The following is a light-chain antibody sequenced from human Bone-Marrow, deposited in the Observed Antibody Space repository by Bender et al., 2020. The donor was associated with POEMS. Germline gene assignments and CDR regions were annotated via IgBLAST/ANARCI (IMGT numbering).Light chain of an antibody. CDR1: RSNIGAHA. J-gene: IGLJ3*02. Sequence: QSVLTQPPSASGTPGQRVTISCSGGRSNIGAHAVNWYQHLPGTAPKLLIYSSHRRPSEVPDRFSGSRSGTSASLAISGLQSEDEADYYGAVWDDSLHAWVFGGGTKLTVL. CDR2: SSH. CDR3: AVWDDSLHAWV. V-gene: IGLV1-44*01.